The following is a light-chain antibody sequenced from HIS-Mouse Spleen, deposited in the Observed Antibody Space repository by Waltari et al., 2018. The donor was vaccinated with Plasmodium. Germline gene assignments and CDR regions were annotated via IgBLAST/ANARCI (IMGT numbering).Light chain of an antibody. CDR3: QHYNSYSWT. CDR1: QSISSW. Sequence: DIQMTKSPSTLSASVGYRVTITCRASQSISSWLAWYQQKPGKAHKLLSYKASSLESGVPSRFSGSGSGTEFTLTISSLQPDEFATYYCQHYNSYSWTFGQGTKVEIK. CDR2: KAS. J-gene: IGKJ1*01. V-gene: IGKV1-5*03.